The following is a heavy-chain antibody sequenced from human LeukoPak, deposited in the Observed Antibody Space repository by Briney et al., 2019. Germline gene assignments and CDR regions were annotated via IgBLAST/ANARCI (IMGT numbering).Heavy chain of an antibody. CDR3: ARGSSRGYAFDI. V-gene: IGHV1-69*13. D-gene: IGHD6-13*01. Sequence: ASVKASCKASGGTFSSYAISWVRQAPGQGLEWMGGIIPILGTANYAQTLQGRVTITADDSTRTAYLELSSLRSEDTAVYYCARGSSRGYAFDIWGQGTMVTVSS. CDR2: IIPILGTA. CDR1: GGTFSSYA. J-gene: IGHJ3*02.